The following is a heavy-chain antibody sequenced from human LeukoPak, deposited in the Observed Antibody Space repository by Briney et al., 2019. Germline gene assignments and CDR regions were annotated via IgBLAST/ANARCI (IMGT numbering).Heavy chain of an antibody. CDR3: AREGLPRGGSGYYYYYYYMDV. Sequence: PSETLSLTCTVSGGSISSSSYYWGWIRQPPGKGLEWIGSIYYSGSTYYNPSLKSRVTISVDTSKNQFSLKLSSVTAADTAVYYCAREGLPRGGSGYYYYYYYMDVWGKGTTVTVS. CDR2: IYYSGST. J-gene: IGHJ6*03. CDR1: GGSISSSSYY. V-gene: IGHV4-39*07. D-gene: IGHD3-3*01.